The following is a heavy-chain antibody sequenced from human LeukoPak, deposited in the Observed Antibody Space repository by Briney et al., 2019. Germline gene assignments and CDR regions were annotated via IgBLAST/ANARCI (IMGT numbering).Heavy chain of an antibody. D-gene: IGHD2-15*01. V-gene: IGHV4-59*01. CDR3: ASLRYGRMNY. CDR1: GGSISSYY. J-gene: IGHJ4*02. CDR2: IYYSGST. Sequence: PSETLSLTCTVSGGSISSYYWSWTRQPPGKGLEWIGYIYYSGSTNYNPSLKSRVTISVDTSKNQFSLKLSSVTAADTAVYYCASLRYGRMNYWGQGTLVTVSS.